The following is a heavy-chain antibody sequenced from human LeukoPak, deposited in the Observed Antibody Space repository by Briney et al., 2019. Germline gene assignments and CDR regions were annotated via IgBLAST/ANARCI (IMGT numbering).Heavy chain of an antibody. V-gene: IGHV4-39*07. CDR3: AREDTGGLDY. Sequence: SETLSLTCTVSGGSISSSSHYWDWIRQPPGEGLEWIGSIYYSGSTYYNPSLKSRVTISVDTSKNQFSLKLISVTAADTTVYYCAREDTGGLDYWGQGILVTVSP. D-gene: IGHD2-8*02. CDR2: IYYSGST. J-gene: IGHJ4*02. CDR1: GGSISSSSHY.